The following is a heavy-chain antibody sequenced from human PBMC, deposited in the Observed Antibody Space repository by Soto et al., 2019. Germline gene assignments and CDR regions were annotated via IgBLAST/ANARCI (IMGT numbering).Heavy chain of an antibody. V-gene: IGHV4-59*01. J-gene: IGHJ6*02. CDR3: ARTFYCSGGSCRPNGSYYYGMDV. Sequence: SETLSLTCTVSGGSISSYYWSWIRQPPGKGLEWIGYIYYSGSTNYNPSLKSRVTISVDTSKNQFSLKLSSVTAADTAVYYCARTFYCSGGSCRPNGSYYYGMDVWGHGTTVTVSS. CDR1: GGSISSYY. D-gene: IGHD2-15*01. CDR2: IYYSGST.